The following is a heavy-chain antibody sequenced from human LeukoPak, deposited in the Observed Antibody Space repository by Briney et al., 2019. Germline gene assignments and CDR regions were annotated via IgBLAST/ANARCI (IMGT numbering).Heavy chain of an antibody. D-gene: IGHD2-2*02. Sequence: GGSLRLSCAASGFTFSSYWMHWVRQAPGKGLEWVSGISGSGGKTYYADSVKGRFTISRDNSKNTLYLQMNSLRAEDTAVYYCAKKSVPNTPPTFDYWGQGTLVTVSS. CDR3: AKKSVPNTPPTFDY. J-gene: IGHJ4*02. CDR1: GFTFSSYW. V-gene: IGHV3-23*01. CDR2: ISGSGGKT.